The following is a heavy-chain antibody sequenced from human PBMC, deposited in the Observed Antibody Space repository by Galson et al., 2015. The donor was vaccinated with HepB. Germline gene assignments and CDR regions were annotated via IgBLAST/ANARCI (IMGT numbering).Heavy chain of an antibody. J-gene: IGHJ3*02. D-gene: IGHD2-2*01. CDR2: INGDGGST. Sequence: SLRLACAGSGFTFSIYWMHWVRQAPGKGLVWVSRINGDGGSTSYADSVKSRFTISRDNAKNTLYLKMNSLRAEDTAVYYCARYVRGSTSREAFDIWGQGTMVTVSS. V-gene: IGHV3-74*01. CDR3: ARYVRGSTSREAFDI. CDR1: GFTFSIYW.